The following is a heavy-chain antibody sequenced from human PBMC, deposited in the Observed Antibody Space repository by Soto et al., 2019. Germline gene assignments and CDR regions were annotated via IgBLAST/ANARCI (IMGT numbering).Heavy chain of an antibody. V-gene: IGHV1-69*13. CDR2: IIPIFGTA. CDR3: ARDFLGVRSWGGGAFDI. Sequence: SVKVSCKASGGTFSSYAISWVRQAPGQGLEWMGGIIPIFGTANYAQKFQGRVTITADESTSTAYMELSSLRSEDTAVYYCARDFLGVRSWGGGAFDIWGQGTMVTVSS. CDR1: GGTFSSYA. J-gene: IGHJ3*02. D-gene: IGHD3-16*01.